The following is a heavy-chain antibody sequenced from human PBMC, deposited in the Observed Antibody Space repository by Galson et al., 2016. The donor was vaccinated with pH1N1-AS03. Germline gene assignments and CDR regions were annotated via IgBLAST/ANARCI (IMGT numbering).Heavy chain of an antibody. CDR3: ARDNYYDTGAFYGHFDF. D-gene: IGHD3-22*01. Sequence: SVKVSCKASEGTFSNFGISWVRQAPGQGLEWMGEFIPIFGTANVAQKFKGRVTITADNLELSSLRSDDTAVYYCARDNYYDTGAFYGHFDFRGQGTLLVVSS. J-gene: IGHJ4*02. CDR1: EGTFSNFG. V-gene: IGHV1-69*06. CDR2: FIPIFGTA.